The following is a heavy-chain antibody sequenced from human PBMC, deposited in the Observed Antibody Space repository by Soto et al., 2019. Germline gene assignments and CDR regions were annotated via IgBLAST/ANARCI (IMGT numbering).Heavy chain of an antibody. CDR1: YGSFSVYY. CDR2: INHSGST. V-gene: IGHV4-34*01. Sequence: SETLSLTCAIYYGSFSVYYWIWIRQSPGEGLEWIGEINHSGSTNYNPSLKSRVTMSVDASKNQFSLKLSSVTAADMAVYYCARDSTRRGACDIWGQGTTVTVSS. D-gene: IGHD4-4*01. J-gene: IGHJ3*02. CDR3: ARDSTRRGACDI.